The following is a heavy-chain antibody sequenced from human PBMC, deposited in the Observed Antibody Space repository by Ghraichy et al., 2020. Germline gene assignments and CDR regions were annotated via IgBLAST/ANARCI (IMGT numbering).Heavy chain of an antibody. CDR2: IHYSGST. CDR1: GAFVSSNNYY. V-gene: IGHV4-61*01. Sequence: SETLSLTCAVSGAFVSSNNYYWSWIRQPPGKGMEWIGYIHYSGSTTYNSSLKSRVTISVDTSKNQFSLKLSSVTAADPGVYYCARVWATTMVLGYWGQGTLVTVSS. CDR3: ARVWATTMVLGY. D-gene: IGHD3-10*01. J-gene: IGHJ4*02.